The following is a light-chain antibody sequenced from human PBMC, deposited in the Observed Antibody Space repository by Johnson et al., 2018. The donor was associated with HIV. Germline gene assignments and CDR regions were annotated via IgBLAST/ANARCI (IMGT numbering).Light chain of an antibody. Sequence: QSVLTQPPSVSAAPGQKVTISCSGSSSNIGNNYVSWYQQLPKTAPKLLIYDNNKRPSGIPDRFSGSKSGTSATLGITVLQTGDEADYYCGTWDSSLSSGFYVFGTGTKVTVL. J-gene: IGLJ1*01. V-gene: IGLV1-51*01. CDR2: DNN. CDR3: GTWDSSLSSGFYV. CDR1: SSNIGNNY.